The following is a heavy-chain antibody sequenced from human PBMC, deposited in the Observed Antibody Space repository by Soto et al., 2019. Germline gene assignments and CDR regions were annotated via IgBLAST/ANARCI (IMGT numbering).Heavy chain of an antibody. D-gene: IGHD6-6*01. V-gene: IGHV4-39*01. CDR3: ASHLYSRSFLWSSYYYMDV. Sequence: SISCTASSGSVYICGYYVALKHQPPGKGLEWIGSIYYSGSTYYNPSLKSRVTISVDTSKNQFSLKLSSVTAADTAVYYCASHLYSRSFLWSSYYYMDVWGKGTTVPGSS. J-gene: IGHJ6*03. CDR2: IYYSGST. CDR1: SGSVYICGYY.